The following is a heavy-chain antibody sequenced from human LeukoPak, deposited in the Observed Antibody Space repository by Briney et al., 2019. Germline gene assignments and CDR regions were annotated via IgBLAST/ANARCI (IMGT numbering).Heavy chain of an antibody. D-gene: IGHD2-15*01. J-gene: IGHJ4*02. V-gene: IGHV1-3*01. CDR3: ATGGRLLYHDY. CDR2: INAGNGNT. CDR1: GYNFITYA. Sequence: AAVKVSFKASGYNFITYAMHWVRQPPGQGLEWMGWINAGNGNTKYSQKFQDRVTISTDTSASTAYMELSSLRSEDTAVYYCATGGRLLYHDYWGQGALVTVSS.